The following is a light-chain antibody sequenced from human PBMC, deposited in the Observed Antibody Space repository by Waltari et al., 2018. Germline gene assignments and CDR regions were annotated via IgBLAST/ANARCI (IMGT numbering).Light chain of an antibody. J-gene: IGLJ3*02. CDR3: SSYTSSSTWV. V-gene: IGLV2-14*01. CDR1: SSAVGGYKY. CDR2: DVS. Sequence: QSALTQPASVSGSPGQSITISCPGTSSAVGGYKYVPWYQQHPGKAPKLMIYDVSKRPSGVSNRFSGSKSGNTASLTISGLQAEDEADYYCSSYTSSSTWVFGGGTKLTVL.